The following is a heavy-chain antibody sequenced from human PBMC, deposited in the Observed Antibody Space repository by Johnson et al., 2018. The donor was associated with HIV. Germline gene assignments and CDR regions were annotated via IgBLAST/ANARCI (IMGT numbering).Heavy chain of an antibody. CDR2: INWTGGSK. V-gene: IGHV3-20*04. CDR1: GFTFNDYG. CDR3: AKDRALGWELIGAFDI. D-gene: IGHD1-26*01. J-gene: IGHJ3*02. Sequence: VQLVESGGSVVWPGGSLRLSCAASGFTFNDYGMSWVRHVPGKGLEWVSGINWTGGSKGYADSVKGRFPISRDNAKNSLYLQMNSLTVEDTALYYCAKDRALGWELIGAFDIWGQGTMVTVSS.